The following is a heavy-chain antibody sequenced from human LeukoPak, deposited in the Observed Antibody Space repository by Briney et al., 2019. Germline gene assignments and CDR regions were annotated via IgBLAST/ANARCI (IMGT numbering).Heavy chain of an antibody. CDR3: ARSLGRDGYLMGDL. J-gene: IGHJ2*01. Sequence: SETLSLTCTVAGGSISSYYWSWIRQPPGKGLEWIGYIYYSGSTNYNPSLKSRVTISVDTSKNQFSLKLSSVTAADTAVYYCARSLGRDGYLMGDLWGRSTLVTVSS. CDR2: IYYSGST. D-gene: IGHD5-24*01. V-gene: IGHV4-59*08. CDR1: GGSISSYY.